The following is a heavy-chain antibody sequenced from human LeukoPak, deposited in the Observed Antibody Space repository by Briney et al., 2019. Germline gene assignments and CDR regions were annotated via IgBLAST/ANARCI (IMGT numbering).Heavy chain of an antibody. D-gene: IGHD2-2*01. CDR3: ARRGGGYCSSTSCYQLDY. J-gene: IGHJ4*02. V-gene: IGHV4-34*01. Sequence: SETLSLTCAVYGGSFSGYYWSWIRQPPGKGLEWIGEINHSGSTNYNPSLKSRVTISVDTSKNQFSLKLSSVTAADTAVYCCARRGGGYCSSTSCYQLDYWGQGTLVTVSS. CDR2: INHSGST. CDR1: GGSFSGYY.